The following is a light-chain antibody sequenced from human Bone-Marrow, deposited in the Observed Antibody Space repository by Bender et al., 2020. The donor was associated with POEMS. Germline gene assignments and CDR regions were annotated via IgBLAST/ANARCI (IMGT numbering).Light chain of an antibody. CDR2: KDS. CDR1: ALPKKY. Sequence: ELTQPPSVSVSPGQTASITCSGDALPKKYTYWYQQKAGQAPTMVIYKDSERPSGIPERFSGSSSGTTVTLTISGVQAEDEADYSCQSADSSGTYVVFGGGTKLTVL. V-gene: IGLV3-25*03. CDR3: QSADSSGTYVV. J-gene: IGLJ2*01.